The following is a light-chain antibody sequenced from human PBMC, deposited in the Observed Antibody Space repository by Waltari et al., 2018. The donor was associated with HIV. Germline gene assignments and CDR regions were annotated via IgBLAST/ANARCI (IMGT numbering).Light chain of an antibody. CDR2: EYF. V-gene: IGLV3-10*01. CDR1: ALPKKN. Sequence: SYELTQPPSVYVSPGQTARITCTGDALPKKNTNWYQQKSGQAPVLGIYEYFKRPSGIPEIFSGSSSGTMATLTISGAQVEDEADYYCYSTDSSGNHRGVFGGGTKLTVL. J-gene: IGLJ2*01. CDR3: YSTDSSGNHRGV.